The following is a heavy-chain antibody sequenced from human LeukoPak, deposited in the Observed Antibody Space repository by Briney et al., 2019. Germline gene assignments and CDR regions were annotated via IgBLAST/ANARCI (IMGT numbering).Heavy chain of an antibody. CDR1: GFTFSSYS. V-gene: IGHV3-21*01. CDR3: ARVGSRGYSYGYYGD. J-gene: IGHJ4*02. Sequence: GGSLRLSCAASGFTFSSYSMNWVRQAPGKGLEWVSSIGSSSSYIYYADSVKGRFTISRDNAKNSLYLQMNSLRAEDTAVYYCARVGSRGYSYGYYGDWGQGTLVTVSS. D-gene: IGHD5-18*01. CDR2: IGSSSSYI.